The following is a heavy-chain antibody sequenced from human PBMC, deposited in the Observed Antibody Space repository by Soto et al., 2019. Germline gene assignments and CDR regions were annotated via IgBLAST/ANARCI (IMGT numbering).Heavy chain of an antibody. D-gene: IGHD1-1*01. CDR2: ITGSGGNT. CDR3: AKSTDV. J-gene: IGHJ6*02. CDR1: GFTFSRSS. Sequence: EVQLSESGGGLVQPGGSLGLSCSASGFTFSRSSMSWVRQAPGKGLEWVSTITGSGGNTFYADSVKGRFTISRDNSKNTLYLQMNSVTVEDTAVYYCAKSTDVCGQGTPVTVSS. V-gene: IGHV3-23*01.